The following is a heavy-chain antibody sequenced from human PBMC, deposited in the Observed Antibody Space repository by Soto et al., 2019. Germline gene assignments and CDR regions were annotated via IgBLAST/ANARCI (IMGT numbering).Heavy chain of an antibody. J-gene: IGHJ5*02. Sequence: QVQLQQGGAGLLKPSETLSLTCVVYGGSFSGYYWSWIRQPPGKGLEWIGEINHSGSINYNPSLRSRVSISLDTSKKQLPLRLNSVTAADTAVYYCARGIGSGWWGGRRFDPWGQGTLVTVSS. CDR3: ARGIGSGWWGGRRFDP. CDR2: INHSGSI. V-gene: IGHV4-34*01. D-gene: IGHD6-19*01. CDR1: GGSFSGYY.